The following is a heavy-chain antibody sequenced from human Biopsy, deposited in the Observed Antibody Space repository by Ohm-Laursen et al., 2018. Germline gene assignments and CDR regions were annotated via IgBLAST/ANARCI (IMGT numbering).Heavy chain of an antibody. CDR2: ISHTGYT. CDR1: GGSLSSDY. J-gene: IGHJ5*02. Sequence: SETLSLTCTVSGGSLSSDYLTWIRQPPGKGLEWIGHISHTGYTSYKSSLKSRVTISLDTSRKHFSLRLTSLAAADTAVYYCARDYDTSGYYYVSWGQGTLVTVSS. V-gene: IGHV4-59*08. D-gene: IGHD3-22*01. CDR3: ARDYDTSGYYYVS.